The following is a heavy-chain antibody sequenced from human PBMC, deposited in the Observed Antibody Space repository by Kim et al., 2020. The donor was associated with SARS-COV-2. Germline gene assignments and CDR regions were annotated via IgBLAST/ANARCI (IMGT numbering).Heavy chain of an antibody. CDR2: INAGNGNT. CDR3: ARDQNIVATIYYYYYGMDV. J-gene: IGHJ6*02. Sequence: ASVKVSCKASGYTFTSYAMHWVRQAPGQRLEWMGWINAGNGNTKYSQKFQGRVTITRDTSASTAYMELSSLRSEDTAVYYCARDQNIVATIYYYYYGMDVWGQGTTVTVSS. V-gene: IGHV1-3*01. CDR1: GYTFTSYA. D-gene: IGHD5-12*01.